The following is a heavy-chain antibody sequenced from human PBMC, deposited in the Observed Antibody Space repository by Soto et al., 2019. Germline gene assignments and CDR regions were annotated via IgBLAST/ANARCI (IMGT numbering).Heavy chain of an antibody. Sequence: QVQLQQWGAGLLKPSETLSLTCAVYGGSFSSYYWSWIRQPPGKGLEWIGQINHYGSTDYKPSLKRRHTLSVETCKNHFSLRLSSVTGPDTAMYYCATHCSSTSCYSTFDPWGQGTLVTVSS. CDR2: INHYGST. CDR3: ATHCSSTSCYSTFDP. D-gene: IGHD2-2*01. J-gene: IGHJ5*02. CDR1: GGSFSSYY. V-gene: IGHV4-34*01.